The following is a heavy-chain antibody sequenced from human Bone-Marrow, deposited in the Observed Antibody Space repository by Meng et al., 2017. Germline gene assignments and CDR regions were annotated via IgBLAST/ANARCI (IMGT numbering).Heavy chain of an antibody. D-gene: IGHD4-17*01. V-gene: IGHV1-3*01. CDR1: GYTFTSYA. CDR3: ARRTAVSGMTFDY. CDR2: INAGNGNT. Sequence: QCQLVQSGAEVKKPGASVKVSCKASGYTFTSYAMHWVRQAPGQRLEWMGWINAGNGNTKYSQKFQGRVTITRDTSASTAYMELSSLRSEDTAVYYCARRTAVSGMTFDYWGQGTLVTVSS. J-gene: IGHJ4*02.